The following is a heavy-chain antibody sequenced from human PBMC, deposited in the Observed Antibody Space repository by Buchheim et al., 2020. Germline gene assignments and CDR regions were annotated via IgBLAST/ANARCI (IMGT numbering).Heavy chain of an antibody. CDR1: GFTFTSYG. Sequence: QVQLVESGGGVVQPGRSLRLSCAASGFTFTSYGMHWVRQAPGKGLEWVAVISYDEKNKWYADSVKGRFTISRDSSKNTLYLQMDSLRPEDTAMYYCAKEPSGVRDDGYYGMDVWGQGTT. D-gene: IGHD6-13*01. CDR2: ISYDEKNK. CDR3: AKEPSGVRDDGYYGMDV. J-gene: IGHJ6*02. V-gene: IGHV3-30*18.